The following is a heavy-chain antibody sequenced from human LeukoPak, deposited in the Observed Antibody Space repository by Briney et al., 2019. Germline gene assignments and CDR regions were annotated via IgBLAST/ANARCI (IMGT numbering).Heavy chain of an antibody. V-gene: IGHV3-21*01. Sequence: GGSLRLSCAASGFTFSRYSMNWVRQPPGKGLEWVSAISASGSHRYYADSVKGRFSISRDSARNSVYGQMSSLRAEDTAVYYCARGPQFCSGGSCFGYYFDYWGQGALVTVSS. D-gene: IGHD2-15*01. CDR2: ISASGSHR. CDR1: GFTFSRYS. J-gene: IGHJ4*02. CDR3: ARGPQFCSGGSCFGYYFDY.